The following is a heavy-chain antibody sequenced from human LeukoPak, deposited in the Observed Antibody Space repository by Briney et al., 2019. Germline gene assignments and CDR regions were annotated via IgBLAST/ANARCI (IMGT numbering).Heavy chain of an antibody. V-gene: IGHV3-66*02. J-gene: IGHJ4*02. Sequence: GGSLRLSCAASGFTVSSNYMSWVRQAPGKGLEWVSVIYSGGSTYYADSVKGRFTIYRDNSKNTLYLQMNSLRAEDTAVYYCASVGPVLEPHTTLDYWGQGTLVTVSS. D-gene: IGHD2-8*02. CDR1: GFTVSSNY. CDR3: ASVGPVLEPHTTLDY. CDR2: IYSGGST.